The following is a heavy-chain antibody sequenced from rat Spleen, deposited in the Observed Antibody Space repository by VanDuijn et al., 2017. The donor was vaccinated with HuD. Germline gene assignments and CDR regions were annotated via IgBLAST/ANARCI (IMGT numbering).Heavy chain of an antibody. D-gene: IGHD1-10*01. V-gene: IGHV5-22*01. CDR1: GFTFSNFV. CDR3: ARPHNYRYVMDA. Sequence: EVQLVESGGGLVQPGRSMKLSCAASGFTFSNFVMAWVRQAPTKGLEWVASISYEGSTTYYGDSVKGRFTISRDNAKSTLYLQMNSLRSEDTATYYCARPHNYRYVMDAWGQGTSVTVSS. CDR2: ISYEGSTT. J-gene: IGHJ4*01.